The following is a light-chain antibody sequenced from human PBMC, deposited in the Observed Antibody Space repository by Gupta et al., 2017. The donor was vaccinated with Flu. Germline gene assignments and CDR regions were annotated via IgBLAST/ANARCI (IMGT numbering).Light chain of an antibody. CDR3: SSYRSSSSLEGI. CDR1: SSDVGGYNL. CDR2: EVT. V-gene: IGLV2-14*01. Sequence: TTACTGTSSDVGGYNLGSWYQQHPGKAPKVIMYEVTNRPSGVSDRFSGSKSGNTASLTISGLQTEDEADYYCSSYRSSSSLEGIFGGGTKLTVL. J-gene: IGLJ2*01.